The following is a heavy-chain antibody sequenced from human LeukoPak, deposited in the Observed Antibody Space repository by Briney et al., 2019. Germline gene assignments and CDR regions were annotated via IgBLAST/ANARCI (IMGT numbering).Heavy chain of an antibody. Sequence: SQTLSLTCTVSGDSISSGDFYWSWIRQPPGKGLEWIGYIYYSGSTSYNPSLKSRVAISVDTSKNQLSLKLSSVTAADTAVYYCARHYYAVNYWGQGTLVTVSS. J-gene: IGHJ4*02. CDR2: IYYSGST. CDR1: GDSISSGDFY. CDR3: ARHYYAVNY. D-gene: IGHD3-3*01. V-gene: IGHV4-30-4*01.